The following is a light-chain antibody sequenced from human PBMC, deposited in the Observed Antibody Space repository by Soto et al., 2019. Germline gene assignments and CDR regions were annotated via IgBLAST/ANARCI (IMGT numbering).Light chain of an antibody. CDR2: DAS. J-gene: IGKJ5*01. Sequence: VFLTQSPATLSLSRWDTATLSWGASQSVSSSLAWYQQKPGQAPRLLIYDASSRATGVPARFSGSGSGTDFTLTISSLEPEDFAVYYCQQRSNWPPITFGQGTRLEIK. V-gene: IGKV3-11*01. CDR1: QSVSSS. CDR3: QQRSNWPPIT.